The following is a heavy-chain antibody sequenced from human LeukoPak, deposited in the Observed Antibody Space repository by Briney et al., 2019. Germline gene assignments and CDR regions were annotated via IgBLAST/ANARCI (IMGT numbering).Heavy chain of an antibody. CDR3: ARDQDSSGYYDY. CDR2: ISAYNGNT. V-gene: IGHV1-18*01. CDR1: GYTFTSYG. Sequence: ASVKVSCKASGYTFTSYGISWVRQAPGQGLEWMGWISAYNGNTNYAQKLQGRVTMTTDTSTSTACMELRSLRSDDTAVYYCARDQDSSGYYDYWGQGTLVTVSS. J-gene: IGHJ4*02. D-gene: IGHD3-22*01.